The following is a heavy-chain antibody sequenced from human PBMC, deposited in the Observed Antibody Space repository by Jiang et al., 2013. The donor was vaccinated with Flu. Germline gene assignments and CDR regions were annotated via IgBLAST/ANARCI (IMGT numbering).Heavy chain of an antibody. CDR2: IFYSGST. J-gene: IGHJ6*03. D-gene: IGHD7-27*01. Sequence: GLVKPSETLSLTCSVSGDSISSSVSYWGWLRQPPGKRLEWIGSIFYSGSTYYNPSLKSRVTMSVDMSKNHFSLRLTSVTAADTAVYSCARARANIEDRTLGTYYYYNMDVWGRGTTVTVSS. CDR1: GDSISSSVSY. CDR3: ARARANIEDRTLGTYYYYNMDV. V-gene: IGHV4-39*02.